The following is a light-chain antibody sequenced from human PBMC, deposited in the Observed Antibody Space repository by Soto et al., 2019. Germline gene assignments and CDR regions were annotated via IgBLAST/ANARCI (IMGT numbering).Light chain of an antibody. CDR3: QQFNSYLWT. V-gene: IGKV1-13*02. Sequence: AIQLTQSPSSLSASVGDRVTITCRVIQGISSALAWYQQKPGKAPKLLIYDASGLESGVPSRFSGSGSGTDFTLTISSLQPEDFATYYCQQFNSYLWTFGQGTKVDI. CDR2: DAS. J-gene: IGKJ1*01. CDR1: QGISSA.